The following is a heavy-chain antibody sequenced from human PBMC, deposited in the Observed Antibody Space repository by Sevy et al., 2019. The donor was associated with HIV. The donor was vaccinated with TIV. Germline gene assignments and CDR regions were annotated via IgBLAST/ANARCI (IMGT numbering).Heavy chain of an antibody. V-gene: IGHV3-48*02. Sequence: GGSLRLSCAASGFTFSSYSMNWVRQAPEKGLEWVSYLSSSSSTIYYADSVKGRFTISRDNAKNSLYLQMNSLRDEDTAVYYCARGLNRYSYGTDAFDIWGQGTMVTVSS. D-gene: IGHD5-18*01. CDR2: LSSSSSTI. CDR1: GFTFSSYS. CDR3: ARGLNRYSYGTDAFDI. J-gene: IGHJ3*02.